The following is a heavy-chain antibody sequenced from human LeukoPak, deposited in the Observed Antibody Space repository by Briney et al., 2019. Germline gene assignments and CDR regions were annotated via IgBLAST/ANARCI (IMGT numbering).Heavy chain of an antibody. CDR1: GFTLSNYK. D-gene: IGHD5-24*01. CDR2: INRKSDSI. CDR3: AIDDHDGAVPV. Sequence: GGSLRLSCAASGFTLSNYKMNWVRQAPGKGLEWISYINRKSDSIYYAESVKGRFTVSRDNAENYLYSQMNSLRADDTAVYHCAIDDHDGAVPVWGRGTVVTVTS. J-gene: IGHJ3*01. V-gene: IGHV3-48*04.